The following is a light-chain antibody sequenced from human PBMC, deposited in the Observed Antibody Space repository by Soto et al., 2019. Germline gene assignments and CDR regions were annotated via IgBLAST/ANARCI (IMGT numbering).Light chain of an antibody. CDR3: QSYDSSLSGWV. CDR2: GNS. J-gene: IGLJ3*02. V-gene: IGLV1-40*01. CDR1: SSNIGAGYD. Sequence: QSVLTQPPSVSGAPGQRVTISCPGSSSNIGAGYDVHWYQQLPGTAPKLLIYGNSNRPSGVPDRFSGSKSGTSASLAITGLRAEDEADYYGQSYDSSLSGWVFGGGTKVTV.